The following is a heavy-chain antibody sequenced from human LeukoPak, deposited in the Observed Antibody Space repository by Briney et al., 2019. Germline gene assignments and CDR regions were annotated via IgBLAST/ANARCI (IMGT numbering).Heavy chain of an antibody. D-gene: IGHD5-18*01. Sequence: GGSLRLSCAASGFTFSIYSMNWVRQAPGKGLEWVSSISSSSSYIYYADSVKGRFTISRDNAKNSLYLQMNSLRAEDTAVYYCARDGLNTAMVLYWGQGTLVTVSS. CDR1: GFTFSIYS. J-gene: IGHJ4*02. CDR3: ARDGLNTAMVLY. V-gene: IGHV3-21*01. CDR2: ISSSSSYI.